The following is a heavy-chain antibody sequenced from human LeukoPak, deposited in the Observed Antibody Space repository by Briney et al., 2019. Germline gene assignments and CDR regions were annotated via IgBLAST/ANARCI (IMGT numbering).Heavy chain of an antibody. D-gene: IGHD5-24*01. CDR1: GFDFTDYY. J-gene: IGHJ4*02. Sequence: PGGSLRLSCAASGFDFTDYYMTWIRQAPGKGLEWISYISGTGSPTYYADSVKGRFTVSRDNANNSLYLQMNSLRAEDTAVYYCARWLQFGGDYFDYWGQGTLVTVSS. CDR2: ISGTGSPT. CDR3: ARWLQFGGDYFDY. V-gene: IGHV3-11*04.